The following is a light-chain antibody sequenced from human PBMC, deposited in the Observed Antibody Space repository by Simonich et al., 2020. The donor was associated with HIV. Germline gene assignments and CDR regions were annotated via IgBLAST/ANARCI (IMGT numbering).Light chain of an antibody. CDR3: LLYYGGAQV. V-gene: IGLV7-43*01. Sequence: QTVVTQEPSLTVSPGGTVTLTCASSTGAVTSGYYPNWFQQKPGKAPRALIYSKNNKHSWTPARFSGSLLGGKAALTLSGVQPEDEAEYYCLLYYGGAQVFGGGTKLTVL. CDR2: SKN. CDR1: TGAVTSGYY. J-gene: IGLJ3*02.